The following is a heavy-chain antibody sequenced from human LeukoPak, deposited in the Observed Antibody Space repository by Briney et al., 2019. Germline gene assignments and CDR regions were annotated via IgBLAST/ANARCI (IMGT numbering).Heavy chain of an antibody. CDR3: ARASEDYYYYYMDV. CDR1: GGSINSNY. CDR2: IYSSGST. J-gene: IGHJ6*03. V-gene: IGHV4-4*07. Sequence: SETLSLTCTVSGGSINSNYWSWIRQPAGKGLEWIGRIYSSGSTYYNPSLKSRVTISVDTSKNQFSLKLSSVTAADTAVYYCARASEDYYYYYMDVWGKGTTVTISS. D-gene: IGHD1-14*01.